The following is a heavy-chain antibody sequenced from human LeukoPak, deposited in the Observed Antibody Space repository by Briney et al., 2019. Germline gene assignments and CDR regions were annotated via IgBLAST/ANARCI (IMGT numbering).Heavy chain of an antibody. CDR2: IYYSGST. Sequence: PSETLSLTCTVSGGSISSGGYYWSWIRQHPGKGLEWIGYIYYSGSTYYNPSLKSRVTISVDTSKNQFSLKLSSVTAADTAVYYCARDYGSGSYPDYWGQGTLVTVSS. CDR1: GGSISSGGYY. D-gene: IGHD3-10*01. V-gene: IGHV4-31*03. J-gene: IGHJ4*02. CDR3: ARDYGSGSYPDY.